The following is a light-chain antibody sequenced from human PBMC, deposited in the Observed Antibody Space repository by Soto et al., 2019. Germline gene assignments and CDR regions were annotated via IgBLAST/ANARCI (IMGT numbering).Light chain of an antibody. V-gene: IGKV1-5*01. J-gene: IGKJ3*01. CDR3: QQYNTYPFT. CDR1: QTISVW. CDR2: DAS. Sequence: DIQLTQSPSTLSASVGDRVTITCRASQTISVWLAWYQQRPEKAPKLLVNDASSLDSGVPPRFSGSGSGTAFTLTISSLHPDDFATFYCQQYNTYPFTFGPGTKVDIK.